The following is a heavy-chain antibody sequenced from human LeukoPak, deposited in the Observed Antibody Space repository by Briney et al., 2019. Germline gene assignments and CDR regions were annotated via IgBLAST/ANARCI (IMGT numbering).Heavy chain of an antibody. J-gene: IGHJ4*02. Sequence: GGSLRLSCAASGFTFSSYAMRCVRQAPGKGLEWVSTISGSGGSTYYADSVKGRFTISRDNSKNTLYLQMNSLRAEDTAVYYCASGLIAAAGFDYWGQGTLVTVSS. D-gene: IGHD6-13*01. CDR1: GFTFSSYA. V-gene: IGHV3-23*01. CDR3: ASGLIAAAGFDY. CDR2: ISGSGGST.